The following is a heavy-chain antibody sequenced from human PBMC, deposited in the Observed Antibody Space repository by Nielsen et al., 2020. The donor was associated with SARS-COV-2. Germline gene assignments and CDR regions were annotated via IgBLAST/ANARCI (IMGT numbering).Heavy chain of an antibody. V-gene: IGHV3-7*03. CDR3: ARENYDFWSGYYPRYYYYYMDV. J-gene: IGHJ6*03. CDR1: GFTFSSYW. D-gene: IGHD3-3*01. CDR2: IKQDGSEK. Sequence: GGSLRLSCAASGFTFSSYWMSWVRQAPGKGLEWVANIKQDGSEKYYMDSVKGRFTISRDNAKNSLYLQMNSLRAEDTAVYYCARENYDFWSGYYPRYYYYYMDVWGKGTTVTVSS.